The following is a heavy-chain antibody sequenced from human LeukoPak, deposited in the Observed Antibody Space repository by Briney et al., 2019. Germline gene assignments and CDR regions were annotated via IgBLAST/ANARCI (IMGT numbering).Heavy chain of an antibody. CDR3: AKGGWFGEEGTYFDY. CDR1: GFTFSSYA. CDR2: ISGSGGST. J-gene: IGHJ4*02. D-gene: IGHD3-10*01. V-gene: IGHV3-23*01. Sequence: GGSLRLSCAASGFTFSSYAMSWVRQAPGKGLEWVSAISGSGGSTYYADSVKGRFTISRDNSKNTLYLQMNSLRAEDTAVYYCAKGGWFGEEGTYFDYWGQGTLVTVSS.